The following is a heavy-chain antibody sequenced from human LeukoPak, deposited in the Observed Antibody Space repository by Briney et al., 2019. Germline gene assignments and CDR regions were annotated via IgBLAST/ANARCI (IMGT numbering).Heavy chain of an antibody. J-gene: IGHJ6*03. CDR2: ISAYNGNT. D-gene: IGHD3-22*01. CDR3: ARADSSGYYYYYYMDV. V-gene: IGHV1-18*01. CDR1: GYTFTSYG. Sequence: ASVKVSCKASGYTFTSYGSSWVRQAPGQGLEWMGWISAYNGNTNYAQKFQGRVTITRNTSISTAYMELSSLRSEDTAVYYCARADSSGYYYYYYMDVWGKGTTVTVSS.